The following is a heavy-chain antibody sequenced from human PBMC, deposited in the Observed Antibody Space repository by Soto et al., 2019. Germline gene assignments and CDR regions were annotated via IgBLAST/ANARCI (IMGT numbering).Heavy chain of an antibody. CDR1: GFTFSSYG. CDR2: ISYDGSNK. J-gene: IGHJ6*02. CDR3: AKDSRWGPLGYYYYAMDV. Sequence: PGGSLRLSCAASGFTFSSYGMHWVRQAPGKGLEWVALISYDGSNKYHADSVKGRFTISRDNSKNTLYLQMTSLRAEDTAVYKCAKDSRWGPLGYYYYAMDVWGRGTRVTVSS. D-gene: IGHD3-16*01. V-gene: IGHV3-30*18.